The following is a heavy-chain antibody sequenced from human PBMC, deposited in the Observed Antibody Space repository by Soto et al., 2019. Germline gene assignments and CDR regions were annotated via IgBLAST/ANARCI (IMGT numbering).Heavy chain of an antibody. CDR3: ARRWGTYFDY. Sequence: QVQLQESGPGLVKPSETLSLTCTVSGGSISSYYWSWIRQPPGKGLEWIGYIYYSGSTNYNPSLKSRVTISVDTYKTQSSLKLSSVTAADTAVYYCARRWGTYFDYWGQGTLVTVSS. J-gene: IGHJ4*02. V-gene: IGHV4-59*01. CDR2: IYYSGST. D-gene: IGHD7-27*01. CDR1: GGSISSYY.